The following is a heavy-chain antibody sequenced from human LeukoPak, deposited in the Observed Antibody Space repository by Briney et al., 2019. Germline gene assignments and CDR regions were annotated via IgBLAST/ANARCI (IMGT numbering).Heavy chain of an antibody. J-gene: IGHJ4*02. CDR3: ARDLLSTAGYFDY. CDR1: GGSISSYY. CDR2: IYYRGST. D-gene: IGHD6-19*01. Sequence: PSETLSLTCTVSGGSISSYYWSWIRQPPGKGLEWIGYIYYRGSTNYNPSLKSRATISVDTSKNQFSLNLSSVTAADTAVYYCARDLLSTAGYFDYWGQGTLVTVSS. V-gene: IGHV4-59*01.